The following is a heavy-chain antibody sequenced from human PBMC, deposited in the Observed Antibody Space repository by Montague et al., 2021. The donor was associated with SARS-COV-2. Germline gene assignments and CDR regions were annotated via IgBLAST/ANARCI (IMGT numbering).Heavy chain of an antibody. CDR3: ASQEVDTAMDRNYYYYGMDV. CDR1: GGSISSSSYY. CDR2: IYYSGST. J-gene: IGHJ6*02. V-gene: IGHV4-61*05. Sequence: SETLSLTCTVSGGSISSSSYYWGWIRQPPGKGLEWIGHIYYSGSTNHNPSLKSRVTISVDTSKNQFSLKLSSVTAADTAVYYCASQEVDTAMDRNYYYYGMDVGGQGTTVTVSS. D-gene: IGHD5-18*01.